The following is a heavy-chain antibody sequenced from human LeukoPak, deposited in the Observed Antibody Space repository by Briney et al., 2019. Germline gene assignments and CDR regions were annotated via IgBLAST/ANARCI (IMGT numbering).Heavy chain of an antibody. Sequence: PGRSLRLSCAASGFTFSSCGMHWVRQAPGKGLEWVAVISYDGSTQYYGDSVKGRFTISRDNSKNTPFLQMSGLRTEDTALYYCTKDRAVGARDEYFRHWGQGTLVTVSS. CDR3: TKDRAVGARDEYFRH. V-gene: IGHV3-30*18. CDR1: GFTFSSCG. D-gene: IGHD1-26*01. J-gene: IGHJ1*01. CDR2: ISYDGSTQ.